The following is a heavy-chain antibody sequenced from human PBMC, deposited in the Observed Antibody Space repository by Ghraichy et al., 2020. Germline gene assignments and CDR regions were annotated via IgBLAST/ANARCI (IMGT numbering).Heavy chain of an antibody. D-gene: IGHD3-22*01. CDR1: DDSIYNYY. V-gene: IGHV4-59*01. Sequence: SETLSLTWSVSDDSIYNYYSSWIRQTPVTGLEWIAYIYHSGVTHYNPSLKSRVAISADTSKNQFSLKLTSVTAADTAMYYCARNKGYYDSAGYYYWHFDLWGRGTLVTVSS. CDR2: IYHSGVT. J-gene: IGHJ2*01. CDR3: ARNKGYYDSAGYYYWHFDL.